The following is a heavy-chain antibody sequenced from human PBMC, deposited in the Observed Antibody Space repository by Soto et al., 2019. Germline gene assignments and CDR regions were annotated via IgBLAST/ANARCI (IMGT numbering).Heavy chain of an antibody. Sequence: PVGSLRLSCTASGFTFNSYFMSLVRQATGEGLEWISAISGGGGAKYYSDSVKGRFTISRDNSNNTLYLQMNSLRADDTAVYYCAKSLTASNFRLDVWGHGTRVTVSS. D-gene: IGHD7-27*01. CDR2: ISGGGGAK. CDR1: GFTFNSYF. V-gene: IGHV3-23*01. CDR3: AKSLTASNFRLDV. J-gene: IGHJ6*02.